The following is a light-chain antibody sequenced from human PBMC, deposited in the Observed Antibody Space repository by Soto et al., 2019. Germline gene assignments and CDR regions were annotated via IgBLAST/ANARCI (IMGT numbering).Light chain of an antibody. Sequence: EIVLTQSPGTLSLSPGERATLSCRASQSVTSSYLARYQQKPGKAPRLLIYGTSSRTTGIPDRFSGSGSGTDFTLTISRLESEDCTGYYSQRYSNSTLTYGGMTKVEIK. CDR2: GTS. J-gene: IGKJ4*01. CDR1: QSVTSSY. V-gene: IGKV3-20*01. CDR3: QRYSNSTLT.